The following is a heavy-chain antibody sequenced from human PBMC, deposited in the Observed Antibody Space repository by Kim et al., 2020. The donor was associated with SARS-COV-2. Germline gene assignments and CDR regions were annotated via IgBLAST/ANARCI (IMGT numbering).Heavy chain of an antibody. D-gene: IGHD6-19*01. CDR1: GGSISSYY. V-gene: IGHV4-59*08. Sequence: SETLSLTCTVSGGSISSYYWSWIRQPPGKGLEWIGHIYYSGSPNYKPSLKSRVTISVDTSKNQFSLKRSSVTAADTAVYYCARYSSGSYASLDYWGQGTLVTVSS. CDR2: IYYSGSP. CDR3: ARYSSGSYASLDY. J-gene: IGHJ4*02.